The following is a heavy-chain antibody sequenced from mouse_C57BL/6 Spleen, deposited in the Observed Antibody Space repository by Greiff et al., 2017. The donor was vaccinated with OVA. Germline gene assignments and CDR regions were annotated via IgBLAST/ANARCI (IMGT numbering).Heavy chain of an antibody. CDR2: IDPSDSYT. V-gene: IGHV1-69*01. CDR1: GYTFTSYW. CDR3: ARADDGEEGYFAV. J-gene: IGHJ1*03. Sequence: VQLQQSGAELVMPGASVKLSCKASGYTFTSYWMHWVKQRPGQGLEWIGEIDPSDSYTNYNQKFKGKSTLTVDKSSSTAYMQLSSLTSEDSAVYYCARADDGEEGYFAVWGTGTTVTVSS. D-gene: IGHD1-1*01.